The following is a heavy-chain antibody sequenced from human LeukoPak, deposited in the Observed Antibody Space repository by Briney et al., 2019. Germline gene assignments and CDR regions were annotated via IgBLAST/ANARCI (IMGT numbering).Heavy chain of an antibody. CDR3: ARGVTYGDSNWFDP. D-gene: IGHD4-17*01. J-gene: IGHJ5*02. Sequence: ASVKDSCKASGYTFTSYDINWVRPATGQGLAWMGWMNPNSGNTGYALKFQGRVTITRNTSISTAYMELSSLGSEDTAVYYCARGVTYGDSNWFDPWGQGTLVTVSS. V-gene: IGHV1-8*03. CDR2: MNPNSGNT. CDR1: GYTFTSYD.